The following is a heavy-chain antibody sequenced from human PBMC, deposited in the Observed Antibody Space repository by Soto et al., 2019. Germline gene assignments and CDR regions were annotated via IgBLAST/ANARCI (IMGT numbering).Heavy chain of an antibody. V-gene: IGHV3-23*01. J-gene: IGHJ4*02. CDR3: AKTQGYFDY. CDR2: IIGSGGTT. Sequence: GGSLRLSCAASGFTFSNYAMTWVRQAPGKGLEWVSVIIGSGGTTYYADSVKGRFTISRDNSKNTLYMQMNSLRDEDTAVYHCAKTQGYFDYWGQGTLVTV. CDR1: GFTFSNYA.